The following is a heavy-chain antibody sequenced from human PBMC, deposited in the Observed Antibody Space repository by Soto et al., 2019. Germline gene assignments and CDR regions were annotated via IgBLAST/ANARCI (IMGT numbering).Heavy chain of an antibody. V-gene: IGHV1-69*13. D-gene: IGHD3-9*01. J-gene: IGHJ6*02. CDR3: ARDARGRYFDWLKDGMDV. CDR1: SGTFRSYA. CDR2: IIPIFGTA. Sequence: SREVSVKSSSGTFRSYANSWVREAAGQGLEWMGGIIPIFGTANYAQKCQGRVTITADESSSTAYMELSSLRSEDTAVYYCARDARGRYFDWLKDGMDVWGQGPTVMVS.